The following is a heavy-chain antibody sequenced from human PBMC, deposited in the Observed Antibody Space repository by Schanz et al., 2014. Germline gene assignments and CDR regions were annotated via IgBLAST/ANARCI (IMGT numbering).Heavy chain of an antibody. CDR1: GGTFSRLT. J-gene: IGHJ5*02. CDR2: VIPILGVT. CDR3: APLDYADSVS. Sequence: QLQLVQSGAEVKKPGSSVKVSCKLSGGTFSRLTFSWVRQAPGQGLEWMGRVIPILGVTHYAQKFQGRVTITADKSTTTAYMELNSLNSDDTAVYYCAPLDYADSVSWGQGTLVTVSS. D-gene: IGHD4-17*01. V-gene: IGHV1-69*02.